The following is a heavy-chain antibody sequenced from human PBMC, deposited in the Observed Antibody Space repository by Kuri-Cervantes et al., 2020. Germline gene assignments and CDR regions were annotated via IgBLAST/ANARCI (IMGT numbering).Heavy chain of an antibody. Sequence: GESLKISCAASGFTFGDYAMSWVRQAPGKGLEWVSVIYSGGSTYYADSVKGRFTISRDNSKNTLYPQMNSLRAEDTAVYYCARGGRWGSYYATWGQGTLVTVSS. V-gene: IGHV3-66*01. J-gene: IGHJ5*02. CDR1: GFTFGDYA. CDR2: IYSGGST. D-gene: IGHD1-26*01. CDR3: ARGGRWGSYYAT.